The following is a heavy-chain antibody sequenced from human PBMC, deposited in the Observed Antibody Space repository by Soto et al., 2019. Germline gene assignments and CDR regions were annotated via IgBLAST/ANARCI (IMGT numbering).Heavy chain of an antibody. CDR2: INNDGGST. J-gene: IGHJ5*02. Sequence: PGGSVRLSCAASGFTFNKDWMHWVRQGPGKGLVWVSRINNDGGSTSYADSVKGRFTISRDNAKNTLYLQMNSLRAEDTAIYYCVRGGSCSSPSCFQLDPGGKGTLATVP. CDR1: GFTFNKDW. D-gene: IGHD2-2*01. V-gene: IGHV3-74*01. CDR3: VRGGSCSSPSCFQLDP.